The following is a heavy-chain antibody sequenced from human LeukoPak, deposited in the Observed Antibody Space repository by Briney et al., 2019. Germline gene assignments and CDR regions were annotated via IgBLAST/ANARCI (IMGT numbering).Heavy chain of an antibody. V-gene: IGHV3-21*01. J-gene: IGHJ4*02. CDR1: GFTFSTYG. Sequence: GGSLRLSCAASGFTFSTYGMNWVRQAPGKGLEWVSSISSGGTYLNYADSVKGRFTISRDNAKNSPYLQMNSLRAEDTAVYYCARVTSPYYFDSWGQGTLVTVSS. CDR3: ARVTSPYYFDS. CDR2: ISSGGTYL. D-gene: IGHD2-2*01.